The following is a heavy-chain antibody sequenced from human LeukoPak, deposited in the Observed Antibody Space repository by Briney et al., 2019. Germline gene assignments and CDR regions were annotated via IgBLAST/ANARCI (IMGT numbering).Heavy chain of an antibody. CDR3: ARARGCSSTSCLNWFDP. J-gene: IGHJ5*02. Sequence: SETLSLTCTVSGGSISSYYWSWIRQPAGKGLEWIGRIYTSGSTNYNPSLKSRVTMSVDTSKNQFSLKLSSVTAADTAVYYCARARGCSSTSCLNWFDPWGQGTLVTVSS. CDR1: GGSISSYY. CDR2: IYTSGST. D-gene: IGHD2-2*01. V-gene: IGHV4-4*07.